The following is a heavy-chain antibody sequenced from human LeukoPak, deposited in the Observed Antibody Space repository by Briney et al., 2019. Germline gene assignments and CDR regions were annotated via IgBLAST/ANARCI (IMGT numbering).Heavy chain of an antibody. V-gene: IGHV1-8*01. CDR3: ARPTECSSTSCQNWFDP. D-gene: IGHD2-2*01. CDR1: GYTFTSYD. J-gene: IGHJ5*02. Sequence: ASAKVSCKAFGYTFTSYDINWGRQATGHGREGLGWINPNNGNTGDAQKFKGRATMTRATSISTANMELSRLRSDETAVYYCARPTECSSTSCQNWFDPWGQGTLVTVSS. CDR2: INPNNGNT.